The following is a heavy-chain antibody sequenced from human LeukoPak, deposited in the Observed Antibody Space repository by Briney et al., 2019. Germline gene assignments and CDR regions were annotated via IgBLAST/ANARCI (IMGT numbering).Heavy chain of an antibody. Sequence: PGGSLRPSCAASGFTFSSYAMHWVRQAPGKGLEWVAVISYDGSNKYYADSVKGRFTISRDNSKNTLYLQMNSLRAEDTAVYYCARGFPYFRGVVIWYYWGQGTLVTVSS. D-gene: IGHD3-3*01. CDR3: ARGFPYFRGVVIWYY. V-gene: IGHV3-30-3*01. CDR1: GFTFSSYA. J-gene: IGHJ4*02. CDR2: ISYDGSNK.